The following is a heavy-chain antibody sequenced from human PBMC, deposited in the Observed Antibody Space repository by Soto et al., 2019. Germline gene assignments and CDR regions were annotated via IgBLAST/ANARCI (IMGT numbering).Heavy chain of an antibody. J-gene: IGHJ6*02. CDR1: GFTFSTYS. Sequence: LRLSCVGSGFTFSTYSINWVRQAPGKGLEWASSISSRSDIYYADSVKGRFTISRDNAKNSVSLQMNSLRAEDTAVYYCAREYTAWPLAYGLDVWGQGTTVTVSS. D-gene: IGHD2-2*02. CDR2: ISSRSDI. CDR3: AREYTAWPLAYGLDV. V-gene: IGHV3-21*01.